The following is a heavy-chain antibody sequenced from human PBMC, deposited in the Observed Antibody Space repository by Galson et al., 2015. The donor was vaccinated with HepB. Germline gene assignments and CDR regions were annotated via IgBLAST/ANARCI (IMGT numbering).Heavy chain of an antibody. CDR3: AHLGYSYGSPIETFDY. CDR2: IDPSDSYT. J-gene: IGHJ4*02. CDR1: GYSFTSYW. Sequence: QSGAEVKKPGESLRISCKGSGYSFTSYWISWVRQMPGKGLEWMGRIDPSDSYTNYSPSFQDHVTISADKSISTAYLQWSSLKASDTAMYYCAHLGYSYGSPIETFDYWGQGTLVTVSS. D-gene: IGHD5-18*01. V-gene: IGHV5-10-1*01.